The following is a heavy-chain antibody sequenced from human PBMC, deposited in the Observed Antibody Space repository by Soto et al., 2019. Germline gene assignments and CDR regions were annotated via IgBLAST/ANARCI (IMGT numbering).Heavy chain of an antibody. J-gene: IGHJ4*02. CDR2: IYYSGST. CDR1: GGSISSGGYY. CDR3: ARGNSGRTIFGVPNFDH. V-gene: IGHV4-31*03. D-gene: IGHD3-3*01. Sequence: SETLSLTCTVSGGSISSGGYYWSWIRQHPGKGLEWIGYIYYSGSTYYNPSLKSRVTISVDTSKNQFSLKLSSVTAADTAVYYCARGNSGRTIFGVPNFDHWGQGTLVTVSS.